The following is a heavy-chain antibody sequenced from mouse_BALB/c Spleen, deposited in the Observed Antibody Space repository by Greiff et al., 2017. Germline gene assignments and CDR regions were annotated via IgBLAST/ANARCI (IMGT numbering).Heavy chain of an antibody. Sequence: VQLQESGPGLVAPSQSLSITCTVSGFSLTSYGVHWVRQPPGKGLEWLGVIWAGGSTNYNSALMSRLSISKDNSKSQVFLKMNSLQTDDTAMYYCARERQLGLYFDYWGQGTTLTVSS. V-gene: IGHV2-9*02. J-gene: IGHJ2*01. CDR2: IWAGGST. D-gene: IGHD3-2*01. CDR1: GFSLTSYG. CDR3: ARERQLGLYFDY.